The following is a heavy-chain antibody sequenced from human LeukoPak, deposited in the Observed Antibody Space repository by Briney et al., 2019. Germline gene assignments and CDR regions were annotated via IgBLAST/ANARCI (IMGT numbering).Heavy chain of an antibody. J-gene: IGHJ5*02. Sequence: GGSLELSCAASGFTFSGSAIHWVRQSSGKGLEWVGQIDKKDKGYATATAYAASVKGRFTISRDDSINTAYLQMKSLKTEDTALYYCTRDSGTYNWFDPWGQGTLVTVSS. CDR2: IDKKDKGYATAT. CDR3: TRDSGTYNWFDP. CDR1: GFTFSGSA. V-gene: IGHV3-73*01. D-gene: IGHD1-26*01.